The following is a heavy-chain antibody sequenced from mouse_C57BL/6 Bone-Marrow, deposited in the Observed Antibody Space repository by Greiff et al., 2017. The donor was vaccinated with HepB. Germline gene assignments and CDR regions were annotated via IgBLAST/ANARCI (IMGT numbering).Heavy chain of an antibody. CDR3: ARDDGGTMDY. CDR2: SRNKANDYTT. CDR1: GFTFSDFY. Sequence: DVMLVESGGGLVQSGRSLRLSCATSGFTFSDFYMEWVRQAPGKGLEWIAASRNKANDYTTEYSASVKGRFIVSRDTSQSILYLQMNALRAEDTAIYYCARDDGGTMDYWGQGTSVTVSS. V-gene: IGHV7-1*01. D-gene: IGHD1-1*02. J-gene: IGHJ4*01.